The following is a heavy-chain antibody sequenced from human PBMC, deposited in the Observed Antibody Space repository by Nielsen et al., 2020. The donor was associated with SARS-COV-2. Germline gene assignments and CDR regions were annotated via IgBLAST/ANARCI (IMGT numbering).Heavy chain of an antibody. CDR1: GFTFNDYY. Sequence: GGSLRLSCAASGFTFNDYYMSWIRQAPGKGLEWVSYISASSSYTNYADSVKGRFSISRDNAKNSLYLQMNSLRAEDTAVYYCARVGSYGDPEYLDYWGQGALVTVSS. V-gene: IGHV3-11*05. D-gene: IGHD4/OR15-4a*01. CDR2: ISASSSYT. J-gene: IGHJ4*02. CDR3: ARVGSYGDPEYLDY.